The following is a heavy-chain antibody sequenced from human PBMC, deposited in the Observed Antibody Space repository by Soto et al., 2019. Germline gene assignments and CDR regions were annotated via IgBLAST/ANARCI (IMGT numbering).Heavy chain of an antibody. CDR2: FIPIFVSA. J-gene: IGHJ4*02. CDR3: ARDLSSDSTGFRGYDL. V-gene: IGHV1-69*01. D-gene: IGHD3-22*01. Sequence: QVHLVQSGAEVKKPGSSVKVSCKASGGTVSSYAITWVRQAPGKGLEWMGVFIPIFVSAHYAQKFQGRVTITADESTSTAYMDLSGLRSEDTAIYYCARDLSSDSTGFRGYDLWGQGTLVTVSS. CDR1: GGTVSSYA.